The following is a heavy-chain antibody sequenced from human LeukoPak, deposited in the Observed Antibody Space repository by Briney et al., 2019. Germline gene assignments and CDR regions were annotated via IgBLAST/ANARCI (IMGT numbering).Heavy chain of an antibody. CDR3: VLRITILRDACDI. Sequence: SGTLSLTCAVSGGSISSSNWWGWVRPPPGKGLGWIGEIFHSGSTNYNPSPNSRVTISVDKSNNQLSLKLSSATAADTAVYYCVLRITILRDACDIWGQGTIVPVSS. D-gene: IGHD3-10*01. V-gene: IGHV4-4*02. CDR2: IFHSGST. J-gene: IGHJ3*02. CDR1: GGSISSSNW.